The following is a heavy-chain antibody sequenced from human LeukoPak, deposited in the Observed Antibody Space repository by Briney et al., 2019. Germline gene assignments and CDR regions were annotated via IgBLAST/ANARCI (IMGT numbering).Heavy chain of an antibody. CDR2: INHSGST. Sequence: SETLSLTCAVYGGSFSGYYWSWIRQPPGKGLEWIGEINHSGSTNYNPSLKSRVTISVDTSKNQFSLKLSSVTAADTAVYYCARTYYDSSVEYWGQGTLVTVSS. D-gene: IGHD3-22*01. CDR3: ARTYYDSSVEY. J-gene: IGHJ4*02. CDR1: GGSFSGYY. V-gene: IGHV4-34*01.